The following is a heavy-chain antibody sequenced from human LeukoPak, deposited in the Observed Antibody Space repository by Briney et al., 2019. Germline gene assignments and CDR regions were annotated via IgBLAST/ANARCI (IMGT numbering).Heavy chain of an antibody. Sequence: GGSLRLSCAASGFTFSSYAMSWVRQAPGKGLEWVSAISGSGGSTYYADSVKGRFTISRDNSKNTLYLQMNSLRAEDTAVYYCARVNVAAGELDYWGQGTLVTVSS. CDR2: ISGSGGST. V-gene: IGHV3-23*01. CDR1: GFTFSSYA. D-gene: IGHD6-13*01. CDR3: ARVNVAAGELDY. J-gene: IGHJ4*02.